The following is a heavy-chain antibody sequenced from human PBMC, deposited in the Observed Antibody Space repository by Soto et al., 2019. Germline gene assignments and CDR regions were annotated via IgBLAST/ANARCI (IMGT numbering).Heavy chain of an antibody. CDR1: GYTFTSYA. J-gene: IGHJ4*02. D-gene: IGHD3-16*01. CDR2: INAGNGNT. V-gene: IGHV1-3*01. Sequence: QVQLVQSGAEVKKPGASVKVSCKASGYTFTSYAMHWVRQAPGQRLEWMGWINAGNGNTKYSQKFQGRVTITRDTSASTAYMELSSLRSEDTAVYYCARVGEPGQSLSGGDYWGQGTLVTVSS. CDR3: ARVGEPGQSLSGGDY.